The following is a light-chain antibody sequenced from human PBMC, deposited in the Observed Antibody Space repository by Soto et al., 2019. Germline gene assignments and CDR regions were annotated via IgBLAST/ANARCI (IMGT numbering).Light chain of an antibody. CDR1: SSDVGGYNH. J-gene: IGLJ1*01. CDR3: SSHAGSNNPFV. CDR2: DVN. Sequence: QSALTKPPSASVSPVQSVTIACTGTSSDVGGYNHVSWYLQHPGKAPKLMISDVNKRPSGVPDRFSGSKSGNTASLTVSGLQAEDEADYYCSSHAGSNNPFVFGTGTKVTVL. V-gene: IGLV2-8*01.